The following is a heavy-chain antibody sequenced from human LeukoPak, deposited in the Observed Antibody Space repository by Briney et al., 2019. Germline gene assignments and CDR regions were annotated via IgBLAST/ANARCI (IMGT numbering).Heavy chain of an antibody. J-gene: IGHJ6*03. Sequence: SETLSLTCSVSGAPIYIGGHYWSWIRQHPGKGLEWIGYIHYSGSTSYNPSLKSRVTISLDTSKNHFSLKLSSVTAADTAVYYCASALYYYYMDVWGKGTTVTVSS. CDR3: ASALYYYYMDV. CDR2: IHYSGST. CDR1: GAPIYIGGHY. V-gene: IGHV4-31*03.